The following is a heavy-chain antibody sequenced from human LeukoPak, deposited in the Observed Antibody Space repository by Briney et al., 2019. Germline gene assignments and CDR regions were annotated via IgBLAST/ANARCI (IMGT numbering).Heavy chain of an antibody. V-gene: IGHV4-39*07. CDR3: ARDLYCSSTSCGMYFDL. J-gene: IGHJ2*01. D-gene: IGHD2-2*01. CDR2: IYYSGST. Sequence: SETLSLTCTVSGGSISSSNYYWGWIRQPPGKGLEWIGTIYYSGSTYYNPSLKSRVTISVDTSKNQFSLKLSSVTAADTAVYYCARDLYCSSTSCGMYFDLWGRGTLVTVSS. CDR1: GGSISSSNYY.